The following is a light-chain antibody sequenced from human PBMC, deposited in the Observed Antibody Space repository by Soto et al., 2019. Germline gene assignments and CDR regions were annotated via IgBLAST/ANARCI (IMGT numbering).Light chain of an antibody. CDR3: QSSYSSMSVCV. V-gene: IGLV1-40*01. CDR1: SSNIGAGYD. CDR2: GNS. J-gene: IGLJ3*02. Sequence: QSVLTQPPSVSGAPGQRVTISCTGSSSNIGAGYDVHWYQQLPGTAPKLLIYGNSNRPSGVPDRFSGSKSGTSASLAITGLQAEDEAGYYCQSSYSSMSVCVFGGGTKLTVL.